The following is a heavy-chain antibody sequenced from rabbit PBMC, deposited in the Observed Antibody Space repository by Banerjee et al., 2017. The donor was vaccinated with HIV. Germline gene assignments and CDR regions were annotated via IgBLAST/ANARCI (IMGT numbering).Heavy chain of an antibody. J-gene: IGHJ4*01. CDR3: ARGGDSDSGYAFNL. V-gene: IGHV1S45*01. D-gene: IGHD1-1*01. CDR1: GFSFSNKYV. CDR2: INTSSGNT. Sequence: QQQLEESGGDLVKPEGSLTLTCTASGFSFSNKYVMCWVRQAPGKGLEWIACINTSSGNTVYATWAKGRFTISKTSWTTVTLQMTSLTAADTATYFCARGGDSDSGYAFNLWGPGTLVTVS.